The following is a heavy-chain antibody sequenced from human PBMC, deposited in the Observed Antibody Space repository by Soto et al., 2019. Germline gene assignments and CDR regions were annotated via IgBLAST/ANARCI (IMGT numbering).Heavy chain of an antibody. Sequence: ASVKVSCKASGYTFTSYGISWVRQAPGQGLEWMGWISAYNGNTNYAQKLQGRVTMTTDTSTSTAYMELRSLRSDDTAVYYCARDQRDYSNYYYYYGMDVWGQGTTVTVSS. D-gene: IGHD4-4*01. V-gene: IGHV1-18*01. CDR3: ARDQRDYSNYYYYYGMDV. J-gene: IGHJ6*02. CDR2: ISAYNGNT. CDR1: GYTFTSYG.